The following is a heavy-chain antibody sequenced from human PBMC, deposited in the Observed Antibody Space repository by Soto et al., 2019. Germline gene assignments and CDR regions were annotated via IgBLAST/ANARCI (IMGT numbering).Heavy chain of an antibody. Sequence: QVQLQESGPGLVKPSQTLSLTCTVSGGSISSGDYYWSWIRQPPGKGLEWIGYIYYSGSTYYNPSLTSRVTISVDTSKNQFPLKLGSVTAADTAVYYCARVGGFGATTIDYWGQGTLVTVSS. V-gene: IGHV4-30-4*01. CDR3: ARVGGFGATTIDY. CDR2: IYYSGST. CDR1: GGSISSGDYY. J-gene: IGHJ4*02. D-gene: IGHD3-10*01.